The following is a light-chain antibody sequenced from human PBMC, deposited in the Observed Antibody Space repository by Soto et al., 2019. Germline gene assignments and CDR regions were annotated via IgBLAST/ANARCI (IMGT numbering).Light chain of an antibody. CDR2: DAS. J-gene: IGKJ4*01. Sequence: EIVLPQSPGTLSLSPGERAILSCRARQRVSSSYLAWYQQKPGQAPRLLIYDASNRATGIPARFSGSGSGTDFTLTISSLEPEDFAVYYCQQRSNWPPGLTFGGGTKVDIK. CDR3: QQRSNWPPGLT. V-gene: IGKV3-11*01. CDR1: QRVSSSY.